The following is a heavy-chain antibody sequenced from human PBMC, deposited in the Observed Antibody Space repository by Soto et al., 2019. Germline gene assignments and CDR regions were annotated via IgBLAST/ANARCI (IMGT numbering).Heavy chain of an antibody. CDR2: ISGSSRNM. J-gene: IGHJ4*02. CDR1: GFTFSTCS. Sequence: EVQLVESGGGLVKPGGSLRLSCAASGFTFSTCSMNWVRQAPGKGLAWVSSISGSSRNMYYADSVKGRVTISRDNAKSSLYLQMNSLRAEDTAVYYCARDNGYDAATLDYWGQGTLVTVSS. CDR3: ARDNGYDAATLDY. V-gene: IGHV3-21*02. D-gene: IGHD5-12*01.